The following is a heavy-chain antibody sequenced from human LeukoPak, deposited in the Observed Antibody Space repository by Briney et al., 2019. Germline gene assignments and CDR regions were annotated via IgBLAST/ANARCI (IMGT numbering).Heavy chain of an antibody. V-gene: IGHV3-23*01. CDR3: AKGSFWELLLYFDY. CDR1: GFTFSSYA. Sequence: AGGSLRLSCAASGFTFSSYAMSWVRQVPGKGLEWLSVISAGGGTTIYADSVKGRFTISRDNSKNALYLQMNSLRAEDTAVYYCAKGSFWELLLYFDYWGQGTLVTVSS. D-gene: IGHD1-26*01. CDR2: ISAGGGTT. J-gene: IGHJ4*02.